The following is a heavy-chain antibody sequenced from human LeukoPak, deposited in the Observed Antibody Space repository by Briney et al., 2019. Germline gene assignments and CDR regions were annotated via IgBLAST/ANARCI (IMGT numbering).Heavy chain of an antibody. Sequence: GGSLRLSCAASGFTFSNFAMTWVRQSPGKGLEWVSGISGSGGSTYYADSVKGRFTISRDNSKNTLYLQMNSLRAEDTAVYYCVRAGGPRSSWTLDYWGQGTLVTVSS. D-gene: IGHD6-13*01. V-gene: IGHV3-23*01. J-gene: IGHJ4*02. CDR2: ISGSGGST. CDR1: GFTFSNFA. CDR3: VRAGGPRSSWTLDY.